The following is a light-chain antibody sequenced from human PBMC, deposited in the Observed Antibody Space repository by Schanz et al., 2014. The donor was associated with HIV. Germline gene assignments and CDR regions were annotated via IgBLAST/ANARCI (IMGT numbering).Light chain of an antibody. J-gene: IGKJ4*02. Sequence: EIVLTQSPGTLSLSPGERAALSCRASQSVTSNLLAWYQQKPGQAPRLLIFGASTRATGVPGRFSGGVSGTDFTLTISRVEPEDYAVYYCHHYGDSRGTFGGGTEVDI. CDR2: GAS. CDR3: HHYGDSRGT. CDR1: QSVTSNL. V-gene: IGKV3-20*01.